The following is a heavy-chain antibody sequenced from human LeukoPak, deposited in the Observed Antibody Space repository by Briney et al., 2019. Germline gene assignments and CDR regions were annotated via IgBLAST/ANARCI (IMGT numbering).Heavy chain of an antibody. J-gene: IGHJ4*02. CDR1: GFTFSSYS. CDR3: ARGGPAAGRFDY. D-gene: IGHD6-13*01. CDR2: ISSSSSYI. Sequence: GGSLRLSCAASGFTFSSYSMNWVRQAPGKGLEWVSSISSSSSYIYYADSVKGRFTISRDNAKNSLYLQMNSLRAEDTAVYYCARGGPAAGRFDYWGQGTLVTVSS. V-gene: IGHV3-21*01.